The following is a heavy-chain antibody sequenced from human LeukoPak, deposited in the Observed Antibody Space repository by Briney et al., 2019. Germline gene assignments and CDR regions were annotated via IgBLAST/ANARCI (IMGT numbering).Heavy chain of an antibody. CDR2: INGGGYNT. D-gene: IGHD3-16*01. V-gene: IGHV3-23*01. CDR1: GFTFSRYA. Sequence: GWSLRLSCVACGFTFSRYAMTWVGQAPGKGLEWVSAINGGGYNTYFADSVKGRFIISRDFSKNTLSLQMNSLRAEDTAVYYGAIDWVWVPLYLANWGQGALVSVSS. J-gene: IGHJ4*02. CDR3: AIDWVWVPLYLAN.